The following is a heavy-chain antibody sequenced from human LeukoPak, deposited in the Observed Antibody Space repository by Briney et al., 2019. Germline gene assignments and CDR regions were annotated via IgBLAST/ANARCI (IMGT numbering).Heavy chain of an antibody. V-gene: IGHV1-24*01. CDR2: FDPEDGET. Sequence: GASVKVSCKASGYTFTSYGISWVRQAPGQGLEWMGGFDPEDGETIYAQKFQGRVTMTEDTSTDTAYMELSSLRSEDTAVYYCATDLHCSSTSCFGYWGQGTLVTVSS. CDR3: ATDLHCSSTSCFGY. D-gene: IGHD2-2*01. CDR1: GYTFTSYG. J-gene: IGHJ4*02.